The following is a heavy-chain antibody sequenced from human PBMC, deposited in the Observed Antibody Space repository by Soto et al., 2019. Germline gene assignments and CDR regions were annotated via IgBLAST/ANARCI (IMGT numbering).Heavy chain of an antibody. V-gene: IGHV5-51*01. CDR3: ARSRITGSTWTFDY. D-gene: IGHD1-20*01. CDR2: IYPGDSDT. Sequence: PGESLKISCKGSGYSFTNYWIGWVRQMPGKGLEWMGIIYPGDSDTRYSPSFQGQVTISVDNSISTAYLQWRSLKASDSGMYYCARSRITGSTWTFDYWGQETLVTVSS. J-gene: IGHJ4*02. CDR1: GYSFTNYW.